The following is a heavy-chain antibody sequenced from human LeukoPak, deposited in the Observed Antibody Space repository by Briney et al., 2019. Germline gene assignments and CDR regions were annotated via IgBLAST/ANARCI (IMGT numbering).Heavy chain of an antibody. D-gene: IGHD4-23*01. V-gene: IGHV3-30-3*01. CDR3: ARGRYGGMYYFDY. Sequence: GGSLRLSCAASGFTFSSYAMHWVRQAPGKGLEWVAVISYDGSNKYYADSVKGRFTISRDNSKNTLYLQMNSLRAEDTAVYYCARGRYGGMYYFDYWGQGTLVTVSS. CDR1: GFTFSSYA. CDR2: ISYDGSNK. J-gene: IGHJ4*02.